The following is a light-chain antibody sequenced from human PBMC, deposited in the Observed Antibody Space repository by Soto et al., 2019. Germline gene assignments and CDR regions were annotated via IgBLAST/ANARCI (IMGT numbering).Light chain of an antibody. CDR3: SSYTSSSTVV. CDR2: DVS. V-gene: IGLV2-14*03. CDR1: SSDVGGYNS. J-gene: IGLJ2*01. Sequence: QSALTQPASVSGSPGQSITISCTGTSSDVGGYNSVSWYQQHPGKAPKLMIYDVSNRPSGVSNRFSGSKSVNTASLTISGLHAEDEADYYCSSYTSSSTVVFGGGTKLTVL.